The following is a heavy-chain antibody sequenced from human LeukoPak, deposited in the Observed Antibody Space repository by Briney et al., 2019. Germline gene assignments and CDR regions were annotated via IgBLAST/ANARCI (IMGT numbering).Heavy chain of an antibody. J-gene: IGHJ4*02. CDR3: AADYDFWSGYSY. CDR2: ISSSGSTI. CDR1: GFTFSSYE. Sequence: PGGSLRLSCAASGFTFSSYEMNWVRQAPGKGLGWVSYISSSGSTIFYADSVKGRFAISRDNAKNSLYLQMNSLRAEDTAVYYCAADYDFWSGYSYWGQGTLVTVSS. V-gene: IGHV3-48*03. D-gene: IGHD3-3*01.